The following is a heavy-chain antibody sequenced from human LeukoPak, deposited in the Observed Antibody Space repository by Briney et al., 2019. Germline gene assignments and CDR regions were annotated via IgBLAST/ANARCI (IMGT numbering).Heavy chain of an antibody. V-gene: IGHV1-18*01. Sequence: ASVKVSCKASGGTFSSYAISWVRQAPGRGLEWMGWISVNNGNTNYAQKLQDRVTMTADTLTSTAYMELRSLTSDDTAVYYCARDNIGFDYWGQGTLVTVSS. D-gene: IGHD3-10*01. CDR3: ARDNIGFDY. CDR1: GGTFSSYA. CDR2: ISVNNGNT. J-gene: IGHJ4*02.